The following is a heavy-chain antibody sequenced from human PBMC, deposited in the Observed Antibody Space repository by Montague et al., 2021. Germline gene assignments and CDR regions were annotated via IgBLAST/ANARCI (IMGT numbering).Heavy chain of an antibody. Sequence: CAISGDSVSSNDATWNWIRQSPSIGFQWLVVTYYRPKWYNEYAISVKSRITVNPDTSKNQFSLLLNSVTPEDTAVYYCARGWQKRFDPWGQGTLVTVSS. CDR1: GDSVSSNDAT. CDR3: ARGWQKRFDP. J-gene: IGHJ5*02. CDR2: TYYRPKWYN. V-gene: IGHV6-1*01. D-gene: IGHD5-24*01.